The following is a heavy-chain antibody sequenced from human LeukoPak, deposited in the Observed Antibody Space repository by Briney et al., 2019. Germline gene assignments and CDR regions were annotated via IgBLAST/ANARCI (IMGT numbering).Heavy chain of an antibody. CDR2: ISSSSSYI. CDR1: GFTFSSYS. J-gene: IGHJ4*02. D-gene: IGHD6-19*01. CDR3: ARDRSGWGFDY. V-gene: IGHV3-21*01. Sequence: GGSLRLSCAASGFTFSSYSMTWVRQAPGKGLEWVSSISSSSSYIYYADSVKGRFTISRDNAKNSLYLQMNSLRAEDTAVYYCARDRSGWGFDYWGQGTLVTVSS.